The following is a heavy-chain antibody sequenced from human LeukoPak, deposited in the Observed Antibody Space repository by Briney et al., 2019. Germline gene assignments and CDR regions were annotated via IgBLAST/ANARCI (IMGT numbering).Heavy chain of an antibody. CDR3: ARQGDDYVWGSYRSPYYFDY. D-gene: IGHD3-16*02. J-gene: IGHJ4*02. CDR1: GGSISSSSYY. CDR2: IYYSGST. Sequence: SETLSLTCTVSGGSISSSSYYWGWICQPPGKGLEWIGSIYYSGSTYYNPSLKSRVTISVDTSKNQFSLKLSSVTAADTAVYYCARQGDDYVWGSYRSPYYFDYWGQGTLITVSS. V-gene: IGHV4-39*01.